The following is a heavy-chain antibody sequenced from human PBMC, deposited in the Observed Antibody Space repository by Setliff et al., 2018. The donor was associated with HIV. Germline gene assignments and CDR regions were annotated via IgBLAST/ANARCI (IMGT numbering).Heavy chain of an antibody. CDR1: GGSISSSSYY. Sequence: SETLSLTCTVSGGSISSSSYYWGWIRQPPGKGLEWIGNIFYSGHTYYNPSLRSRVTISVDTSKNQFSLNLRSATAADTAVYYCARSPAAEGYWGQGTLVTVSS. V-gene: IGHV4-39*01. CDR2: IFYSGHT. D-gene: IGHD6-13*01. CDR3: ARSPAAEGY. J-gene: IGHJ4*02.